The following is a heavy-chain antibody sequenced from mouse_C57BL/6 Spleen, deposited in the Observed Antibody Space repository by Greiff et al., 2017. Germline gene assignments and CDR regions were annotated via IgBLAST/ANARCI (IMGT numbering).Heavy chain of an antibody. CDR1: GYTFTDYY. CDR2: INPNNGGT. D-gene: IGHD2-2*01. V-gene: IGHV1-26*01. Sequence: VQLQQSGPELVKPGASVKISCKASGYTFTDYYMNWVKQSHGKSLEWIGDINPNNGGTSYNQEFEGKATLTVDKSSSTAYMELRSLTSEDSAVYYCGRRDYGYDEDWYFDGWGTGTTVTVSS. CDR3: GRRDYGYDEDWYFDG. J-gene: IGHJ1*03.